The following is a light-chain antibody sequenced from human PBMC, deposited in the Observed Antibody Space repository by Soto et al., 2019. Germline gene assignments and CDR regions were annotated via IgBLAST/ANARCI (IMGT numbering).Light chain of an antibody. J-gene: IGLJ1*01. CDR2: EVT. Sequence: QSVLTQPPSASGSPGQSVTISCTGTSSDVGGQNFVSWYQQHPGKAPKLMIYEVTKRPSGVPDRFSGSKSGNTASLTVSGLQAEDEADYYCSSYSGTNDPPYVFGTGTKVTVL. CDR1: SSDVGGQNF. V-gene: IGLV2-8*01. CDR3: SSYSGTNDPPYV.